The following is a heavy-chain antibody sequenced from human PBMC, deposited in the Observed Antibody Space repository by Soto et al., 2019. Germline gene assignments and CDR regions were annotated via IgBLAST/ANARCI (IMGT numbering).Heavy chain of an antibody. CDR2: ISAYNGNT. Sequence: QVQLMQSGAEVKKPGASVKVSCKTSGYTFTNYGITGVRQAPGQGLEWMGWISAYNGNTDYAQKLQGSFTMTTDTSTSTVSMELRSLRSDDTAVYYCARWRGYNHYYYVSDYWAQRTLVTVSS. CDR3: ARWRGYNHYYYVSDY. J-gene: IGHJ4*02. CDR1: GYTFTNYG. V-gene: IGHV1-18*01. D-gene: IGHD1-20*01.